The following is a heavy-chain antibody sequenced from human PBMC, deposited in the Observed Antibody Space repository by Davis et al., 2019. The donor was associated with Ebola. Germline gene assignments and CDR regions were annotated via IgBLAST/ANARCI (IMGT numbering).Heavy chain of an antibody. J-gene: IGHJ3*01. CDR3: AAHNLVGTGGPIEV. CDR2: VYYDWSI. D-gene: IGHD4-23*01. Sequence: MPSGPLTLTCTVSGGSISACYWTWSRKPPAKGLECIGYVYYDWSINFNPSLQSRLTISLDRSNNQFPLTLTSVTAADTAVYYCAAHNLVGTGGPIEVWGQGTMVTVSS. V-gene: IGHV4-59*01. CDR1: GGSISACY.